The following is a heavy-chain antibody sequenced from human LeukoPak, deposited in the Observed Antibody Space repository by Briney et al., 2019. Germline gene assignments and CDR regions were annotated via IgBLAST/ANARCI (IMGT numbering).Heavy chain of an antibody. Sequence: GGSLRLSCAASGFTFSSNWMTWVRQAPGKGLEWVANINPDGSEKNYVDSVKGRFTISRDNAKNSLFLQMNSLRAEDTAVYYCATYRGRHMNSLDYWGRGTLVTVSS. V-gene: IGHV3-7*01. CDR1: GFTFSSNW. J-gene: IGHJ4*02. CDR3: ATYRGRHMNSLDY. D-gene: IGHD2-21*01. CDR2: INPDGSEK.